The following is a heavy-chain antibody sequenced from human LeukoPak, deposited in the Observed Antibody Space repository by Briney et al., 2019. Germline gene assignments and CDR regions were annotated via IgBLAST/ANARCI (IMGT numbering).Heavy chain of an antibody. V-gene: IGHV1-2*02. CDR2: INPNSGGT. J-gene: IGHJ3*02. CDR1: GYTFTSYY. D-gene: IGHD3-10*01. CDR3: ARVGGSGSYYIYAFDI. Sequence: ASVKVSCKASGYTFTSYYMHWVRQAPGQGLEWMGWINPNSGGTNYAQKFQGRVTMTRDTSISTAYMELSRLRSDDTAVYYCARVGGSGSYYIYAFDIWGQGTMVTVSS.